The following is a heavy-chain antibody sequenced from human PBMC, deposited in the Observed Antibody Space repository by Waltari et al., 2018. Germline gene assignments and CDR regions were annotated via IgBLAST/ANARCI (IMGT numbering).Heavy chain of an antibody. V-gene: IGHV4-38-2*01. CDR2: LYHSGST. CDR3: ARASRVKPRPYSGYEGSSYYYYGMDV. D-gene: IGHD5-12*01. J-gene: IGHJ6*02. CDR1: GYSISSGYY. Sequence: QVQLQESGPGLVKPSETLSLTCAVSGYSISSGYYWGWLRQPPGKGLVWIGSLYHSGSTYYNPSIKSRVTISVDTSKNQFSLKLSSVTAADTAVYYCARASRVKPRPYSGYEGSSYYYYGMDVWGQGTTVTVSS.